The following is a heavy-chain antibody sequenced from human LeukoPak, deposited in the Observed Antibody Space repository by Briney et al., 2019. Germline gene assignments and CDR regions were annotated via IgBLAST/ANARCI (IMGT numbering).Heavy chain of an antibody. V-gene: IGHV1-69*04. CDR2: IIPILGIA. D-gene: IGHD2-2*01. Sequence: GSSVKVSCKASGGTFSSYAISWVRQAPGQGLEWMGRIIPILGIANYAQKFQGRVTITADKSTSTAYMELSSLRSEDTAVYYCASGLSNRYCSSTSCYPSSFDYWGQGTLVTVSS. CDR1: GGTFSSYA. CDR3: ASGLSNRYCSSTSCYPSSFDY. J-gene: IGHJ4*02.